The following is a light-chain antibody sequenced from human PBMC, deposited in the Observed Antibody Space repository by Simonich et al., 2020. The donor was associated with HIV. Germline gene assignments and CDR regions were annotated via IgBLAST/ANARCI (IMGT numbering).Light chain of an antibody. CDR1: QSVLYSSNNQNY. CDR3: QQYYSTPPT. CDR2: WAS. V-gene: IGKV4-1*01. Sequence: DIVMTQSPDSLAVSLGERATINCKSSQSVLYSSNNQNYLAWYPQKPGHPPNLLIYWASTRESGAPDRCSASGSGTDFTLTISSLQAEDVAIYYCQQYYSTPPTFGQGTKVEIK. J-gene: IGKJ1*01.